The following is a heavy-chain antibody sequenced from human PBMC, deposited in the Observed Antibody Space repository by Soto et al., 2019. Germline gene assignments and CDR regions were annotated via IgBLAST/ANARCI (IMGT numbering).Heavy chain of an antibody. D-gene: IGHD1-7*01. J-gene: IGHJ4*02. V-gene: IGHV1-24*01. CDR1: GYTLTELS. CDR2: FDPEDGET. CDR3: ATASGSGTTAPFDY. Sequence: ASVKVSCKVSGYTLTELSMHWVRQAPGKGLERMGGFDPEDGETIYAQKFQGRVTMTEDTSTGTAYMELSSLRSEDTAVYYCATASGSGTTAPFDYWGQGTLVTVSS.